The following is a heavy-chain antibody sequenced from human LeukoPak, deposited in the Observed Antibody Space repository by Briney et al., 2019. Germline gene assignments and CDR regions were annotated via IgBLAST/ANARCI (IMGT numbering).Heavy chain of an antibody. J-gene: IGHJ4*02. CDR3: ARDQIAVGGALDY. CDR1: GGSISRYY. V-gene: IGHV4-59*12. Sequence: PSETLFLTCTVSGGSISRYYWSWIRQSPGKGLEWIGYIYYSGSTNYNPSLKSRVTISVDTSKNQFSLKLSSVAAADTAVYYCARDQIAVGGALDYWGQGTLVTVSS. CDR2: IYYSGST. D-gene: IGHD6-19*01.